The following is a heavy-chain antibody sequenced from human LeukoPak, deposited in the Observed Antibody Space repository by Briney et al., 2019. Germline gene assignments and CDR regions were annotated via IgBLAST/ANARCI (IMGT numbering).Heavy chain of an antibody. V-gene: IGHV4-4*07. CDR1: GGSISSYF. Sequence: PSETLSLTCSVSGGSISSYFWSWIRQPAGKGLEWLGRVSTTGSSAYDPSLKGRLTLSVDMSENQFSLTLRSVTAADTAVYYCARIDTIGNTQYYYYGVEVWGQGTAVTVSS. CDR3: ARIDTIGNTQYYYYGVEV. D-gene: IGHD2-2*01. J-gene: IGHJ6*02. CDR2: VSTTGSS.